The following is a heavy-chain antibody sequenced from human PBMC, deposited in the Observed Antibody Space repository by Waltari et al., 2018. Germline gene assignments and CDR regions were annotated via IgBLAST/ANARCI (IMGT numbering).Heavy chain of an antibody. D-gene: IGHD2-2*02. Sequence: QVQLQQWGAGLLKPSETLSLTCAVYGGSFSGYYWTWSRPPPGRGLEWIGEIKHDGGTSYNPSLNSRATRSVDTSKNQLSLILNSVTAADTAVYYCAIRRCSVANCYMRNWFDPWGQGILVTVSS. J-gene: IGHJ5*02. CDR2: IKHDGGT. V-gene: IGHV4-34*01. CDR3: AIRRCSVANCYMRNWFDP. CDR1: GGSFSGYY.